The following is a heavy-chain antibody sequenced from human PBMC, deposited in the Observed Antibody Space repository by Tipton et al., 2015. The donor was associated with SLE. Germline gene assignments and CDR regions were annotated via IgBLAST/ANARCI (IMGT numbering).Heavy chain of an antibody. CDR2: IWYDGSNK. V-gene: IGHV3-33*01. Sequence: SGFIFSSYGMHWVRQAPGKGLEWVAVIWYDGSNKYYADSVKGRFTISRDNSKNTLVLHMNSLRAEDTAVYYCARRYFDWLSSENTMDVWGQGTTVTVSS. CDR3: ARRYFDWLSSENTMDV. CDR1: GFIFSSYG. D-gene: IGHD3-9*01. J-gene: IGHJ6*02.